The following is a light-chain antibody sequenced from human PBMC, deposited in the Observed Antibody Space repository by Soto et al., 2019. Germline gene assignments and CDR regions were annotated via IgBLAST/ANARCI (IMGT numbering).Light chain of an antibody. CDR1: NSNLGAGYD. V-gene: IGLV1-40*01. CDR2: GNR. CDR3: QAYDYSLTAFV. J-gene: IGLJ3*02. Sequence: QSVLTQPPSVSAAPGQKVTISCTGNNSNLGAGYDVHWYQQLPGAAPKLVIFGNRNRPSGVPERFSGSKSGTSASLAITGLQAEDEADYYCQAYDYSLTAFVFGGGTKVTVL.